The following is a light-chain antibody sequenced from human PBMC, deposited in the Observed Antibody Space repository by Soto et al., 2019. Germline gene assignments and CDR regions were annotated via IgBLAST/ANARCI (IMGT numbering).Light chain of an antibody. CDR1: SSDVGGYNY. J-gene: IGLJ3*02. Sequence: QSVLTQPPSASGSPGQSVTISWTGTSSDVGGYNYVSWYQQYPGKAPKLMIYEVSKRPSGVPDRFSGSKSGKTASLTVSGLQPEDEAYYYCTSYAGTNIWVFGGGTKLTVL. CDR3: TSYAGTNIWV. CDR2: EVS. V-gene: IGLV2-8*01.